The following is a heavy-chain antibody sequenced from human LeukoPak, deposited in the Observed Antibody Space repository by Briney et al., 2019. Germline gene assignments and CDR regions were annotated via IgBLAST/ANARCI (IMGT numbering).Heavy chain of an antibody. V-gene: IGHV1-2*02. J-gene: IGHJ3*02. CDR1: GYTFTGYY. D-gene: IGHD2-2*01. CDR2: INPNSGGT. Sequence: ASVKVSCKASGYTFTGYYMHWVRQAPGQGLEWMGWINPNSGGTNYAQKFQGRVTMTRDTSISTAYMELSRLRSDDTAVYYCARGDSTVPAARALDIWGQGTMVTVSS. CDR3: ARGDSTVPAARALDI.